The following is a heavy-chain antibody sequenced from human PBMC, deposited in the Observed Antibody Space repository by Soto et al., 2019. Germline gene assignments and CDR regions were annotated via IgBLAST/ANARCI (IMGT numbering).Heavy chain of an antibody. CDR3: ARAGFSYGHRRF. Sequence: SETLSLTCNVSGGPIKTGDYYWNWIRQPPGKGLEWIGYVFYSGATNYSPSLKSRAAISMDTSKNQFSLSLTSVTAADTAVYYCARAGFSYGHRRFWGQGIRVTVAS. CDR2: VFYSGAT. V-gene: IGHV4-30-4*01. D-gene: IGHD3-10*01. J-gene: IGHJ4*02. CDR1: GGPIKTGDYY.